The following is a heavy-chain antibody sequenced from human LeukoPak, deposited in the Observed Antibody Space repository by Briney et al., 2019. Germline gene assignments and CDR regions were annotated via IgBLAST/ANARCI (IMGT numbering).Heavy chain of an antibody. V-gene: IGHV3-30-3*01. CDR2: ISYDGSNK. D-gene: IGHD4-23*01. J-gene: IGHJ4*02. CDR3: ARGGLPGGFDY. Sequence: GGSLRLSCAASGFTFSSYAMHWVRQAPGKGLEWVAVISYDGSNKYYADSVRGRFTISRDNAENSLCLQMNSLRAEDTAVYYCARGGLPGGFDYWGQGTLVTVSS. CDR1: GFTFSSYA.